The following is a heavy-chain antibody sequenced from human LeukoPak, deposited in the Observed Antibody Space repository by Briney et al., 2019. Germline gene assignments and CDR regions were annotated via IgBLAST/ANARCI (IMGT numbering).Heavy chain of an antibody. J-gene: IGHJ4*02. CDR1: GGSFSGYY. D-gene: IGHD3-22*01. CDR3: ARGYYDSSGYYYSYPAFDY. Sequence: SETLSLTCAVYGGSFSGYYWSRISQPPGKGLEWIGEINHSGSTNYNPSLKSRVTISVDTSKNQFSLKLSSVTAADTAVYYCARGYYDSSGYYYSYPAFDYWGQGTLVTVSS. CDR2: INHSGST. V-gene: IGHV4-34*01.